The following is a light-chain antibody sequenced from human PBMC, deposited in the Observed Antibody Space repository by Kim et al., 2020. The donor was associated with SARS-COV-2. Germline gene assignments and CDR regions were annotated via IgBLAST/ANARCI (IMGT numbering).Light chain of an antibody. CDR3: QQANSFPIT. CDR2: AAS. Sequence: AAVGDRVTITRRASQGISSWLAWYQQKAGKAPKLMIYAASSLQSGVPSRFSGSGSGTDFTLTISSLQPEDFAAYYCQQANSFPITFGQETRLEIK. J-gene: IGKJ5*01. V-gene: IGKV1-12*01. CDR1: QGISSW.